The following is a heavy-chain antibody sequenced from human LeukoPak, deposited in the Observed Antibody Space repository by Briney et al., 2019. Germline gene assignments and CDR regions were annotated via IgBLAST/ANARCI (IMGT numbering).Heavy chain of an antibody. D-gene: IGHD5-12*01. CDR1: GFTFSNYA. Sequence: GGSLRLSCAASGFTFSNYAMTWVRQAQGKGLQWVSAITGSGGSTYYADSVKGRFAISRDNSKNTLYLQMNSLRAEDTAVYYCAALMRGPTGYSGYGGEDYWGQGTLVTVSS. V-gene: IGHV3-23*01. CDR3: AALMRGPTGYSGYGGEDY. J-gene: IGHJ4*02. CDR2: ITGSGGST.